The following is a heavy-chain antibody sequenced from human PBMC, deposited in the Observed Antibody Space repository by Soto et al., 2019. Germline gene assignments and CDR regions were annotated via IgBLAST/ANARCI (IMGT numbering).Heavy chain of an antibody. Sequence: QVQLVESGGGVVQPGRSLRLSCAASGFTFSSYAMHWVRQAPGKGLEWVAVISYDGSNKYYADSVKGRFTISRDNSKNTLYLQMNSLRAEDTAVYYCAREYHYWGQGTLVTVSS. V-gene: IGHV3-30-3*01. CDR3: AREYHY. CDR2: ISYDGSNK. CDR1: GFTFSSYA. J-gene: IGHJ4*02.